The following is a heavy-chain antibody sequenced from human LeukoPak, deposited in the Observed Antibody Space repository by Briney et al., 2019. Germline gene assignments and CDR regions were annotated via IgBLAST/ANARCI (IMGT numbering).Heavy chain of an antibody. Sequence: GGSLRLSCAASGFTFSSYGMHWVRQAPGKGLEWVAVIWYDGSNKYYADSVKGRFTISRDNSKNTLYLQMNSLRAEDTAVYYCARERTLDSSSWQYYLDYWGQGTLVTVSS. CDR2: IWYDGSNK. CDR3: ARERTLDSSSWQYYLDY. V-gene: IGHV3-33*01. CDR1: GFTFSSYG. J-gene: IGHJ4*02. D-gene: IGHD6-13*01.